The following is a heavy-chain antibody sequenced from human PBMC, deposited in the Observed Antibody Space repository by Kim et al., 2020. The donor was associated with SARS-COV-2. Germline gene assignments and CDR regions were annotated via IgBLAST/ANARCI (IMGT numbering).Heavy chain of an antibody. CDR2: IKRRSDGETT. D-gene: IGHD2-21*02. CDR1: GFSFGDAW. CDR3: STDLPVSDSYNPGDY. V-gene: IGHV3-15*06. Sequence: GGSLRLSCAASGFSFGDAWMSWVRQAPGKGLEWVGRIKRRSDGETTNYATPVRGRFTISRDDSKNTLSLQMNNLKIEDTAVYYCSTDLPVSDSYNPGDYWGQGTLVTVSS. J-gene: IGHJ4*02.